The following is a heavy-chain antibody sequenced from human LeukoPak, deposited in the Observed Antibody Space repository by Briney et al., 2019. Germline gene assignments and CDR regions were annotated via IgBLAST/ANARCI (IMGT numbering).Heavy chain of an antibody. CDR2: ISFDGSNK. D-gene: IGHD2-2*01. CDR3: AKGNALDY. Sequence: GGSLRLSCAAAGFTFSSYAMHWVRQAPGKGLEWVTIISFDGSNKYYADSVKGRLTISRDNSKNTLYLQMNSLRAEDTAVYYCAKGNALDYWGQGTLVTVSS. V-gene: IGHV3-30*01. J-gene: IGHJ4*02. CDR1: GFTFSSYA.